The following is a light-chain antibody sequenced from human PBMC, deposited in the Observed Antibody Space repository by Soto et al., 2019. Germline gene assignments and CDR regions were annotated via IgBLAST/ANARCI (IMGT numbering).Light chain of an antibody. CDR3: CSAAGSNVYV. CDR2: EGT. V-gene: IGLV2-23*01. J-gene: IGLJ1*01. CDR1: SSDFGTYDL. Sequence: QSALTQPASLSGSPGQSVTISCTGTSSDFGTYDLVSWFQHHTAKAPELIIYEGTKRPSGVSDRFSGSRSGNTASLTISGLQAEDDADYYCCSAAGSNVYVFGTGTKLTVL.